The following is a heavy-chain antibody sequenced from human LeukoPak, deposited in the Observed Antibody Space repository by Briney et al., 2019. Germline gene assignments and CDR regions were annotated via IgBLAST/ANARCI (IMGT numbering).Heavy chain of an antibody. CDR1: GLTVSSNY. Sequence: GGSLRLSCAASGLTVSSNYMSWVRQVAGKGLEWVSVIYSGGSTYYADSVKGRFTISRDNSKNTLFLQMDSLRTEDSGVYYCVKELYMDVWGKGTTVTVSS. J-gene: IGHJ6*03. CDR3: VKELYMDV. CDR2: IYSGGST. V-gene: IGHV3-53*05.